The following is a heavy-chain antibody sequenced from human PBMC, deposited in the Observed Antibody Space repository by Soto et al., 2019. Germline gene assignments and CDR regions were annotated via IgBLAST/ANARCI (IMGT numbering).Heavy chain of an antibody. Sequence: QVQLVQSGAEVKKPGSSVKVSCKASGGTFSSYAISWVRQAPGQGLEWMGGIIPIFGTANYAQKFQGRVTITADESTSTAYMELSSLRSEDTAVYYWARSVVEMATISIFDYWGQGTLVTVSS. D-gene: IGHD5-12*01. CDR2: IIPIFGTA. CDR3: ARSVVEMATISIFDY. V-gene: IGHV1-69*12. J-gene: IGHJ4*02. CDR1: GGTFSSYA.